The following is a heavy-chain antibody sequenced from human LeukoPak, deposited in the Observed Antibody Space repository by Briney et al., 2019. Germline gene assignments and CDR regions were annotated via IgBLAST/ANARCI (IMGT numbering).Heavy chain of an antibody. Sequence: GGSLRLSCAASGFTFSSYGMHWVRQAPGKGLEGVAFIRCDGSNKYYADSVKGRFTISRDNSKNTLYLQMNSLRAEDTAVYYCAKFGRGSSSWDFDYRGQGTLVTVSS. V-gene: IGHV3-30*02. CDR3: AKFGRGSSSWDFDY. CDR2: IRCDGSNK. J-gene: IGHJ4*02. CDR1: GFTFSSYG. D-gene: IGHD6-13*01.